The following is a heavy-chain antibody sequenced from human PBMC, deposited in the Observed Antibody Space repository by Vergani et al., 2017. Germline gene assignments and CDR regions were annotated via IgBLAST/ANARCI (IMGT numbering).Heavy chain of an antibody. Sequence: EVELVQSGPEMRKPGDSLKISCKGSEYSFGNYWIGWVRQMPGKGLEWMGIIYPADSDTRYSPSFQGQVTISADKSISTAFLQWDSLKASDTALYYCARHTTYTDSWGQGTLVTVPS. CDR1: EYSFGNYW. D-gene: IGHD1-1*01. V-gene: IGHV5-51*01. J-gene: IGHJ4*02. CDR2: IYPADSDT. CDR3: ARHTTYTDS.